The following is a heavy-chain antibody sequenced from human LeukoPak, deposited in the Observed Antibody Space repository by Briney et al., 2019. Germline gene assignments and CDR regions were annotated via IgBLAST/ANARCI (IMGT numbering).Heavy chain of an antibody. CDR3: ASGDSGYPNQDAFDI. V-gene: IGHV4-4*07. CDR1: GGSISSYY. J-gene: IGHJ3*02. Sequence: SETLSLTCTVSGGSISSYYWSWIRQPAGKGLEWIGRIYTSGSTNYNPSLKSRVTMSVDTSKNQFSLKLSSVTAADTAVYYCASGDSGYPNQDAFDIWGQGTMVTVSS. CDR2: IYTSGST. D-gene: IGHD3-22*01.